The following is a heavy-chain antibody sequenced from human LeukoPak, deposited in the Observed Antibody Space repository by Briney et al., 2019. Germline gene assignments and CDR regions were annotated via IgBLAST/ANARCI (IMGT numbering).Heavy chain of an antibody. Sequence: PSETLSLTCTVSGYSISSGYYWGWIRQPPGKGLEWIGSIYHSGSTYYNPSLKSRVTISVDTSKNQFSLKLSSVTAADTAVYYCASGPHGPRQYDYVWGSYRQRFDYWGQGTLVTVSS. CDR2: IYHSGST. D-gene: IGHD3-16*02. CDR3: ASGPHGPRQYDYVWGSYRQRFDY. J-gene: IGHJ4*02. CDR1: GYSISSGYY. V-gene: IGHV4-38-2*02.